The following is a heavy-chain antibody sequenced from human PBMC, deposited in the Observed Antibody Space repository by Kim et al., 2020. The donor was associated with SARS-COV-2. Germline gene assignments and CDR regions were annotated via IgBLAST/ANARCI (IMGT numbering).Heavy chain of an antibody. CDR3: ARGTVNGGLRSGMDV. V-gene: IGHV3-23*01. D-gene: IGHD4-17*01. CDR2: VSKSGTKT. J-gene: IGHJ6*02. CDR1: GFTFSSTYA. Sequence: GGSLRLSCAASGFTFSSTYAMNWVRQAPGRGLEWVSGVSKSGTKTYYIDSVRGRFVISRDNPKNTVYLQINSLRAEDTAVYYCARGTVNGGLRSGMDVWGQGTTVTVSS.